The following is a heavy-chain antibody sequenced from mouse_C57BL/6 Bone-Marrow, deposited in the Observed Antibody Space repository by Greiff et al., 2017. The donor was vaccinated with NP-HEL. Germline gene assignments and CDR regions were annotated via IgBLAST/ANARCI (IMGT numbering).Heavy chain of an antibody. Sequence: QVQLKQSGAELMKPGASVKLSCKATGYTFTGYWIEWVKQRPGHGLEWIGEILPGSGSTNYNEKFKGKATFTADTSSNTAYMQLSSLTTEDSAIYYCARKRLYYGYDGGPWFAYWGQGTLVTVSA. CDR1: GYTFTGYW. D-gene: IGHD2-2*01. CDR2: ILPGSGST. J-gene: IGHJ3*01. V-gene: IGHV1-9*01. CDR3: ARKRLYYGYDGGPWFAY.